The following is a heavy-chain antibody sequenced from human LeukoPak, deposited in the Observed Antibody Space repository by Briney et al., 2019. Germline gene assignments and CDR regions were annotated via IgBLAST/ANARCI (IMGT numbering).Heavy chain of an antibody. V-gene: IGHV3-30-3*02. CDR3: AKQAMVRGVILVGYYFDY. CDR1: GFTFSSYA. D-gene: IGHD3-10*01. J-gene: IGHJ4*02. CDR2: ISYDGSNK. Sequence: PGGSLRLSCAASGFTFSSYAMHWVRQAPGKGLEWVAVISYDGSNKYYADSVKGRFTISRDNSKNTLYLQMNSLRAEDTAVYYCAKQAMVRGVILVGYYFDYWGQGTLVTVAS.